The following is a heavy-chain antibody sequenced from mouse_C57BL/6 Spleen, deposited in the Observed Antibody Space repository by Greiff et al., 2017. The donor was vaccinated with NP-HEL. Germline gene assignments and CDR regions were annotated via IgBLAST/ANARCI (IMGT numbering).Heavy chain of an antibody. CDR2: IDPENGDT. CDR1: GFTINDDY. Sequence: EVQLQQSGAELVRPGASVKLSCTASGFTINDDYMHWVKQRPEQGLEWIGWIDPENGDTEYAAKFQSKATITADKSSSTAYLQLSSLTSEDTAVYYCTTSSSDRGFAYWGQGTLVTVSA. J-gene: IGHJ3*01. V-gene: IGHV14-4*01. CDR3: TTSSSDRGFAY. D-gene: IGHD2-14*01.